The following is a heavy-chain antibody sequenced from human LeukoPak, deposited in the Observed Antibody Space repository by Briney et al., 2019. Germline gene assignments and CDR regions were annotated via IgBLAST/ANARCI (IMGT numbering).Heavy chain of an antibody. CDR1: GFTFSSYS. CDR2: ISSSSYI. D-gene: IGHD5-12*01. J-gene: IGHJ4*02. V-gene: IGHV3-21*01. Sequence: GGSLRLSCAASGFTFSSYSMNWVRQAPGKGLEWVSSISSSSYIYYADSVKGRFTISRDNAKNSLYLQMNSLRAEDTAVYYCARDSGYEALDYWGQGTLVTVSS. CDR3: ARDSGYEALDY.